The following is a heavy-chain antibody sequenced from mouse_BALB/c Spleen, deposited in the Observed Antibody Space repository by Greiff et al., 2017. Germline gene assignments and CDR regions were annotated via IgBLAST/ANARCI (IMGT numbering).Heavy chain of an antibody. V-gene: IGHV7-3*02. CDR1: GFTFTDYY. CDR3: ARSYDYDAAMDY. J-gene: IGHJ4*01. CDR2: IRNKANGYTT. D-gene: IGHD2-4*01. Sequence: EVKLMESGGGLVQPGGSLRLSCATSGFTFTDYYMSWVRQPPGKALEWLGFIRNKANGYTTEYSASVKGRFTISRDNSQSILYLQMNTLRAEDSATYYCARSYDYDAAMDYWGQGTSVTVSS.